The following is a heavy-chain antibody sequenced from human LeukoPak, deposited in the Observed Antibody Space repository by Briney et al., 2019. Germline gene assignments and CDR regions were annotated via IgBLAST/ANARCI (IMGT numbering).Heavy chain of an antibody. J-gene: IGHJ4*02. D-gene: IGHD3-22*01. CDR3: ARRVYDSSGYYYLDY. V-gene: IGHV5-10-1*01. CDR2: IDPSDSYT. Sequence: GASLKISCKGSGYRFTSYWISWLRQMPGKGLEWMGRIDPSDSYTNYSPSFQGHVTISADKSISTAYLQWSSLKASDTAMYYCARRVYDSSGYYYLDYWGQGTLVTVSS. CDR1: GYRFTSYW.